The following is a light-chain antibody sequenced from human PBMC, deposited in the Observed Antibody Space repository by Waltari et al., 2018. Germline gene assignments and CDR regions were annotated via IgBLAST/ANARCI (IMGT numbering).Light chain of an antibody. CDR3: QQYNTYSS. CDR2: KAS. Sequence: DIQMTQSPSSLSASVGDRVTITCRASQSISNWLAWYQQKPRKAPILLIYKASILKSGIPSRCSGSGSGTQFTLTISSLQPGDFATYYCQQYNTYSSFGQGTKLEIK. J-gene: IGKJ2*01. V-gene: IGKV1-5*03. CDR1: QSISNW.